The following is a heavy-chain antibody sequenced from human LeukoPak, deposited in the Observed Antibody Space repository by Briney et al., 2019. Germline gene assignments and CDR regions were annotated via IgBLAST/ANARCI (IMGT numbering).Heavy chain of an antibody. CDR2: IYYSGST. CDR3: ARLPRPQSIAARYVGAWYFDL. V-gene: IGHV4-59*01. CDR1: GGSISSFY. D-gene: IGHD6-6*01. J-gene: IGHJ2*01. Sequence: PSETLSLTCTVSGGSISSFYWSWIRQPPGKGLEWIGYIYYSGSTNYNPSLKSRVTISVDTSKNQFSLKLSSVTAADTAVYYCARLPRPQSIAARYVGAWYFDLWGRGTLVTVSS.